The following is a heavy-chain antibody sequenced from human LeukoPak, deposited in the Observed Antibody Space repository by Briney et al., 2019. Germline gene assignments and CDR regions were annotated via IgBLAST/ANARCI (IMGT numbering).Heavy chain of an antibody. Sequence: TGGSLRLSCAASGFSFTSYWMHWVRQAPGKGLVWVSRINSDGSGTGYADSVKGRFTISRDNSKNTLYLQMNSLRAEDTAMYYCAKDGDDCIEHWGQGALVTVSS. CDR3: AKDGDDCIEH. CDR2: INSDGSGT. D-gene: IGHD2-21*01. CDR1: GFSFTSYW. V-gene: IGHV3-74*01. J-gene: IGHJ4*02.